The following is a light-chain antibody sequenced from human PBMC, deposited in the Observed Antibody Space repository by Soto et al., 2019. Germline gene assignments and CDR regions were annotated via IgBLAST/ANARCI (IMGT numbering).Light chain of an antibody. J-gene: IGLJ3*02. CDR2: EVS. Sequence: QSVLTQPASVSGSPGQSITISCTGTSSDVDTYKYVSWYQQHPGKAPKLMIYEVSHRPSGVSDRFSGSKSGTSASLAISGLQSEDEADYYCAAWDDSLNGWVFGGGTKLTVL. V-gene: IGLV2-14*01. CDR3: AAWDDSLNGWV. CDR1: SSDVDTYKY.